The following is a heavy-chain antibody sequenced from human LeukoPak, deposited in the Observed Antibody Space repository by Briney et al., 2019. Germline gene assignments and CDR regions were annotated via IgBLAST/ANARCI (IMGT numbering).Heavy chain of an antibody. Sequence: ASVKVSCKVSGYTLTKLSIHWVRQAPGKGLEWVGGFDPDAGEVIYAQKFQGRVTMTEGTSTDTAYMELNSLRFEDTAVYYCTTEGRSGYDFDYWGQGTLVTVSS. J-gene: IGHJ4*02. CDR1: GYTLTKLS. CDR3: TTEGRSGYDFDY. V-gene: IGHV1-24*01. CDR2: FDPDAGEV. D-gene: IGHD3-3*01.